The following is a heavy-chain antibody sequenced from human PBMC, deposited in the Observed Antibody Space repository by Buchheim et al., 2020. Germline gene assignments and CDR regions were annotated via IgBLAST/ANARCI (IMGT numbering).Heavy chain of an antibody. CDR3: ARDTHFWSGYFWNYYGMDV. Sequence: QVQLQESGPGLVKPSETLSLTCTVSGGSISSYYWSWIRQPPGKGLEWIGYIYYSGSTNYNPSLKSRVTISVDTSKNQFSLQLSSVTAADTAVYYCARDTHFWSGYFWNYYGMDVWGQGTT. J-gene: IGHJ6*02. CDR1: GGSISSYY. D-gene: IGHD3-3*02. V-gene: IGHV4-59*01. CDR2: IYYSGST.